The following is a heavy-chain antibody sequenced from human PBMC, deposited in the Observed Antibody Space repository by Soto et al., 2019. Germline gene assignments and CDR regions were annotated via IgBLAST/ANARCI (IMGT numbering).Heavy chain of an antibody. J-gene: IGHJ4*02. V-gene: IGHV4-59*12. Sequence: SETLSLTCTVSGGSISSYYWSWIRQPPGKGLEWIGYIYYSGSTNYNPSLKSRVTISVDTSKNQFSLKLSSVTAADTAVYYCARARPVWSGYLYGVDYWGQGTLVTVSS. CDR1: GGSISSYY. CDR2: IYYSGST. D-gene: IGHD3-3*01. CDR3: ARARPVWSGYLYGVDY.